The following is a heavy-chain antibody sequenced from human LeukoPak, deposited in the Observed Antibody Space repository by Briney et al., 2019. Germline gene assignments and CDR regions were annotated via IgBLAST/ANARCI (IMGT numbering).Heavy chain of an antibody. V-gene: IGHV3-23*01. CDR3: AKGRGFCSGGSCHYYYYIDV. CDR2: ISGSADST. D-gene: IGHD2-15*01. Sequence: SGGSLRLSCAASGFTFSSYAMSWVRQAPGKGLEWVSGISGSADSTYYADSVKGRFTISRDNSKNTLFLQMNSLRAEDTALYYCAKGRGFCSGGSCHYYYYIDVWGKGTTVTVSS. J-gene: IGHJ6*03. CDR1: GFTFSSYA.